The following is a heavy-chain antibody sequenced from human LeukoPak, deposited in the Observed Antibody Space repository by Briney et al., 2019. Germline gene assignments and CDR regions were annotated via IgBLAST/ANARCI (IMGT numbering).Heavy chain of an antibody. V-gene: IGHV4-34*01. CDR2: LNHSGTT. Sequence: SETLSLTCAVYGWTFSGYYWSWIRQPPGKGLEWIGELNHSGTTNYHPSLKSRVTISVDTAKNQLSLKLSSVTAADTAVYYCARTAYSGSLRYGMDVWGQGTTVTVSS. D-gene: IGHD1-26*01. CDR1: GWTFSGYY. CDR3: ARTAYSGSLRYGMDV. J-gene: IGHJ6*02.